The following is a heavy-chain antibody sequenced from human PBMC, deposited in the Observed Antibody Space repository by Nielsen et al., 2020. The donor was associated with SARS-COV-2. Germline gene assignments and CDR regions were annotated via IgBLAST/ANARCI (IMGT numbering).Heavy chain of an antibody. CDR3: ARAPPGNYDSSGYSFDY. CDR1: GYTFTSYG. CDR2: ISAYNGNT. J-gene: IGHJ4*02. Sequence: ASVKVSCKASGYTFTSYGISWVRQAPGQGLEWMGWISAYNGNTSYAQKFQGRVTMTRDTSTSTVYMELSSLRSEDTAVYYCARAPPGNYDSSGYSFDYWGQGTLVTVSS. D-gene: IGHD3-22*01. V-gene: IGHV1-18*01.